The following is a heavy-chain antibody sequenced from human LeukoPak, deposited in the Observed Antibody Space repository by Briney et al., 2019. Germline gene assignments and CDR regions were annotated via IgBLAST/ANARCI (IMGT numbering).Heavy chain of an antibody. Sequence: GGSLRLSCAASGFTFSSYSMNWVRQAPGKGLEWVAVISYDGSNKYYADSVKGRFTISRDNSKNTLYLQMNSLRAEDTAVYYCARDLGYDSSGYYYWFDPWGQGTLVTVSS. CDR3: ARDLGYDSSGYYYWFDP. D-gene: IGHD3-22*01. CDR1: GFTFSSYS. V-gene: IGHV3-30*03. CDR2: ISYDGSNK. J-gene: IGHJ5*02.